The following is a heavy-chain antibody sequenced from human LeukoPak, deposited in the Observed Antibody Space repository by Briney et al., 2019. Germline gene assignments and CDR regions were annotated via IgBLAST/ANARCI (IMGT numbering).Heavy chain of an antibody. Sequence: GGSLRLSCAASGFTFSNYAMTWVRQAPGKGVEWVSGIHSGGYNTYYADAVKGRFTITRDNAKNRVYLRMSGLRPGDTAVYYSVKVTLGSIVMDTADPSYWFSDLWGRGTLVTVSS. J-gene: IGHJ2*01. CDR1: GFTFSNYA. V-gene: IGHV3-23*01. CDR3: VKVTLGSIVMDTADPSYWFSDL. CDR2: IHSGGYNT. D-gene: IGHD2-21*02.